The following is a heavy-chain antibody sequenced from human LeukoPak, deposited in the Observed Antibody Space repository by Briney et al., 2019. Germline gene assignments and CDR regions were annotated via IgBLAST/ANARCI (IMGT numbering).Heavy chain of an antibody. V-gene: IGHV3-23*01. CDR3: AKGSYYDSSGTYYFDY. CDR1: GFTFSSYA. Sequence: GGSLRLSCAASGFTFSSYAMSWVRQAPGKGLEWVSAISGSGDNTYYADSVKGRFTISRDNSKNTLYLQMNSLRAEDTALYYCAKGSYYDSSGTYYFDYWGQGTLVAVSS. J-gene: IGHJ4*02. D-gene: IGHD3-22*01. CDR2: ISGSGDNT.